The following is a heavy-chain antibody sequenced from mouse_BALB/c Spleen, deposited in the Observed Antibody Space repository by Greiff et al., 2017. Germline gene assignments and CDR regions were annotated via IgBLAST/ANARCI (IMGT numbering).Heavy chain of an antibody. CDR3: TRGPYDYAMDY. CDR2: ISSGGSYT. D-gene: IGHD2-3*01. CDR1: GFTFSSYT. V-gene: IGHV5-6-4*01. Sequence: VQPKESGGGLVKPGGSLKLSCAASGFTFSSYTMSWVRQTPEKRLEWVATISSGGSYTYYPDSVKGRFTISRDNAKNTLYLQMSSLKSEDTAMYYCTRGPYDYAMDYWGQGTSVTVSS. J-gene: IGHJ4*01.